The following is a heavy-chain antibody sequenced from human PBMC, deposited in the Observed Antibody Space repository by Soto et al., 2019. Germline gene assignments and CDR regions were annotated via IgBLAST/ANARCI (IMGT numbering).Heavy chain of an antibody. J-gene: IGHJ4*02. CDR1: GYTFTSYG. CDR3: ARSGSSGYSLDY. CDR2: ISAYNGNT. V-gene: IGHV1-18*01. Sequence: ASVKVSCKASGYTFTSYGLNWVRQAPGQGLEWMGWISAYNGNTNYAQKFQGRVTMTTDTSTSTAYMELRSLRSDDTAVYYCARSGSSGYSLDYGGQGTLVPVSS. D-gene: IGHD3-22*01.